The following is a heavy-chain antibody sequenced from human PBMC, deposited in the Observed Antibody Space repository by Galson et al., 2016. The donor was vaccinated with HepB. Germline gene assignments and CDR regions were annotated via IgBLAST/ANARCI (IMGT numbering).Heavy chain of an antibody. CDR2: ISGIGGRT. D-gene: IGHD6-13*01. CDR1: GFTFINYA. V-gene: IGHV3-23*01. Sequence: SLRLSCAASGFTFINYAMSWVRQAPGKGLEWVSVISGIGGRTHYADSVKGRLTISRDNSKNTLYLEINSLRAEDTAVYYCAKVVRGVPAAGSGFGYWGQGVLVTVSS. CDR3: AKVVRGVPAAGSGFGY. J-gene: IGHJ4*02.